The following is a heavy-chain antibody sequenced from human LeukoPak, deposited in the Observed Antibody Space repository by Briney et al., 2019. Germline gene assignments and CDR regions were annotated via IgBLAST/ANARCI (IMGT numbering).Heavy chain of an antibody. D-gene: IGHD3-10*01. V-gene: IGHV1-2*02. CDR1: GYTFTGYY. CDR3: ARSEGFSFRGVIIANWFDP. CDR2: INPNSGGT. J-gene: IGHJ5*02. Sequence: GASVKVSCKASGYTFTGYYMHWVRQAPGQGLEWMGWINPNSGGTNYAQKFQGRVTMTRDTSISTAYMELSRLRSDDTAVYYCARSEGFSFRGVIIANWFDPWGQGTLVTVSS.